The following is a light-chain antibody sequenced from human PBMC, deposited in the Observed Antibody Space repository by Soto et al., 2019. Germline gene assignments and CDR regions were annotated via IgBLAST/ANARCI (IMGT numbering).Light chain of an antibody. J-gene: IGKJ1*01. CDR1: QTVGRN. CDR3: KQYNNXPRT. Sequence: EIIMTQSPATLSVSPGERAILSCRASQTVGRNLAWYQQKPGQAPRLLIYSASTRATGIPARFSGSGSGTEFTLTLSSLQSEDFAIYYCKQYNNXPRTCGQGTKV. V-gene: IGKV3-15*01. CDR2: SAS.